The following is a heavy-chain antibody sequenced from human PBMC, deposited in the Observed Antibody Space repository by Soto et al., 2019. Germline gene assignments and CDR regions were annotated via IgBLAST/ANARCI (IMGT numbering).Heavy chain of an antibody. CDR1: GFTFSSYA. CDR3: AKHAIPNNYYGSLLASRAYYYYGMDV. CDR2: ISGSGGST. V-gene: IGHV3-23*01. D-gene: IGHD3-10*01. J-gene: IGHJ6*02. Sequence: PGGSLRLSCAASGFTFSSYAMSWVRQAPGKGLEWVSAISGSGGSTYYADSVKGRFTISRDNSKNTLYLQMNSLRAEDTAVYYCAKHAIPNNYYGSLLASRAYYYYGMDVWGQGTTVTVSS.